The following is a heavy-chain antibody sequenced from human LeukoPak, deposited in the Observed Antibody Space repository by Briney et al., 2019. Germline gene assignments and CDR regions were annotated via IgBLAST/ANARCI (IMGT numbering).Heavy chain of an antibody. V-gene: IGHV4-59*01. J-gene: IGHJ4*02. CDR1: GGSISSYY. CDR3: ARAEGGIVVVDY. CDR2: IYYSGST. Sequence: SETLSLTCTVSGGSISSYYWSWIRQPPGKGLEWIGYIYYSGSTNYNPSLKSRVTISVDTSKNQFSLKLSSVTAADTAVYYCARAEGGIVVVDYWGQGTLVTVSS. D-gene: IGHD2-15*01.